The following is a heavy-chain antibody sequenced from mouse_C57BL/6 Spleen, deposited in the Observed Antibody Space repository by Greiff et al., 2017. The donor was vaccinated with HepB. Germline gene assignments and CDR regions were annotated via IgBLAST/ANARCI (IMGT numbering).Heavy chain of an antibody. Sequence: EVKLMESGPELVKPGASVKMSCKASGYTFTDYNMHWVKQSHGKSLEWIGYINPNNGGTSYNQKFKGKATLTVNKSSSTAYMELRSLTSEDSAVYYWAIDGYYGWFAYWGQGTLVTVSA. V-gene: IGHV1-22*01. J-gene: IGHJ3*01. CDR3: AIDGYYGWFAY. CDR2: INPNNGGT. CDR1: GYTFTDYN. D-gene: IGHD2-3*01.